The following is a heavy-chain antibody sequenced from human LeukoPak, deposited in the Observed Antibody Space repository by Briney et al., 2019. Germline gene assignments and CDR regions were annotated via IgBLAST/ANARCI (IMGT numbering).Heavy chain of an antibody. CDR2: IYYSGST. Sequence: PSETLSLTCTVSGGSISSYYWSWIRQPPGKGLEWIGYIYYSGSTNYNPSLKSRVTISVDTSKNQFSLKLSSVTAADTAVYYCARDQGVVAATLYYYYYMDVWGKGTTVTISS. CDR3: ARDQGVVAATLYYYYYMDV. CDR1: GGSISSYY. V-gene: IGHV4-59*12. J-gene: IGHJ6*03. D-gene: IGHD2-15*01.